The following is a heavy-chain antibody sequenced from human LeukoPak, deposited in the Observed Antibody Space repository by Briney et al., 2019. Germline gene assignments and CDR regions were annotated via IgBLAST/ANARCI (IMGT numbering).Heavy chain of an antibody. CDR1: GGSFSGYY. CDR3: AVAHPNWFDP. V-gene: IGHV4-34*01. CDR2: INHSGST. D-gene: IGHD5-12*01. J-gene: IGHJ5*02. Sequence: SETLSLTCAVYGGSFSGYYWSWIRQPPGKGLEWIGEINHSGSTNYNPSLKSRVTISVDTSKNQFSLKLSSVTAADTAVYYCAVAHPNWFDPWGQGTLVTVSS.